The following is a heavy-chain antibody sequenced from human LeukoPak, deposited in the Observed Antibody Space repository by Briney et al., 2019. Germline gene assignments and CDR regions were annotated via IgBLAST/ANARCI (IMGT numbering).Heavy chain of an antibody. J-gene: IGHJ4*02. CDR3: AHRKNYYDSSVFDN. Sequence: SGPTLLNPTHTLTLTFTFSGFSLNTRGGGVGWIRQPPGRALEWLSLIYWDDDRRYSPSLKSRLTITKDTSKNQVVLTMTNMDPVDTATYFCAHRKNYYDSSVFDNWGQGTLVTVSS. V-gene: IGHV2-5*02. CDR1: GFSLNTRGGG. D-gene: IGHD3-22*01. CDR2: IYWDDDR.